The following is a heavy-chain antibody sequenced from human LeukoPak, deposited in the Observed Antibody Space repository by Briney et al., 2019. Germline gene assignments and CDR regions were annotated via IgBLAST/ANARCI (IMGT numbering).Heavy chain of an antibody. J-gene: IGHJ4*02. CDR2: ISYDGSNK. CDR1: GFTFSSYG. Sequence: PGGSLRLSCAASGFTFSSYGMHWIRQAPGKGLEWVAVISYDGSNKYYADSVKGRFTISRDNSKNTLYLQMNSLRAEDTALYYCAKVDGITIFEVFDYWGQGTLVTVSS. V-gene: IGHV3-30*18. D-gene: IGHD3-3*01. CDR3: AKVDGITIFEVFDY.